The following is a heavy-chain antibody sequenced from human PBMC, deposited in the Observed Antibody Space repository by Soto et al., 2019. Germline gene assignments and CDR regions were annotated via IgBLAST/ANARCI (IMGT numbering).Heavy chain of an antibody. CDR2: INPSGGST. CDR3: ARYDYNGYYFDY. D-gene: IGHD4-4*01. V-gene: IGHV1-46*01. CDR1: GYTFSTYY. Sequence: ASVNVSCKASGYTFSTYYMHWVRQAPGQGYEWMGIINPSGGSTTYAQKFQGRVTMTRDTSTTTVYMELSSLRSEDTAVYYCARYDYNGYYFDYWGQGTLVTVSS. J-gene: IGHJ4*02.